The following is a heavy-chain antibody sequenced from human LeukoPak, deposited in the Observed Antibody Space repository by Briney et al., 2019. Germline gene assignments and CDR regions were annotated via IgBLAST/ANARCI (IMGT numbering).Heavy chain of an antibody. Sequence: SETLSLTCTVSGGSISSSSYYWGWIRQPPGKGLEWIGSIYYSGSTYYNPSLKSRVTISVDTSKNQFSLKLSSVTAADTAVYYCARGRSSITIFGVATNWFDPWGQGTLVTVSS. V-gene: IGHV4-39*07. CDR3: ARGRSSITIFGVATNWFDP. J-gene: IGHJ5*02. D-gene: IGHD3-3*01. CDR2: IYYSGST. CDR1: GGSISSSSYY.